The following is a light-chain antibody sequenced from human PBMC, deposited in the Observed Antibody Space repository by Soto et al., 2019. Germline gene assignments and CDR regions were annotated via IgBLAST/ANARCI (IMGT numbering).Light chain of an antibody. CDR2: DVS. J-gene: IGLJ2*01. V-gene: IGLV2-11*01. CDR3: CSYAGSYTEV. Sequence: QSALTQPRSVSGSPGQSVTISCTETSSDVGGYNYVSWYQQHPGKAPKFMIYDVSKRPSGVPDRFSGSKSGNTASLTISGLQAEDEADYYCCSYAGSYTEVFGGGTKLTVL. CDR1: SSDVGGYNY.